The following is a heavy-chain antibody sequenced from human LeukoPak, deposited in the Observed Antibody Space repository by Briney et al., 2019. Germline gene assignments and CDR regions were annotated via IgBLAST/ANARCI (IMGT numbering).Heavy chain of an antibody. CDR2: ISAYNGNT. D-gene: IGHD3-10*01. J-gene: IGHJ4*02. Sequence: KGWISAYNGNTNYAQKLQGRVTMTTDTSTSTAYMELRSLRSDDTAVYYCARGIDYYGSGSSTFDNWGPGALVSASS. CDR3: ARGIDYYGSGSSTFDN. V-gene: IGHV1-18*01.